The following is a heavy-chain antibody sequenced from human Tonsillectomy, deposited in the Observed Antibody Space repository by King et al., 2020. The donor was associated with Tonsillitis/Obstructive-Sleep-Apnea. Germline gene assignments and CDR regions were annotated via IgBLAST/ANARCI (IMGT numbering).Heavy chain of an antibody. V-gene: IGHV4-39*07. CDR2: IYYRGRT. Sequence: LVESGPGLVRPSATLSLTCAVSGGSISNTNYFWGWIRQPPGKGLEWIGGIYYRGRTDSNPSLKSRVTMSVDTSKNQFSLRLRSVTAADTAVYYWARTTLTIYYFDYWGQGTLVTVSS. J-gene: IGHJ4*02. D-gene: IGHD4-17*01. CDR1: GGSISNTNYF. CDR3: ARTTLTIYYFDY.